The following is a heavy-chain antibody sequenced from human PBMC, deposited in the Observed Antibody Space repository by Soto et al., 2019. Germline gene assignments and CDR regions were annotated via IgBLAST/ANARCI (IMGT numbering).Heavy chain of an antibody. CDR3: ARDNNQYYYGSGSYDNASPPSFGMDV. CDR1: GGSISSGDYY. CDR2: IYYSGST. V-gene: IGHV4-31*03. Sequence: SETLSLTCTVSGGSISSGDYYWSWIRQHPGKSLEWIGYIYYSGSTYYNPSLKSRVTISVDTSKNQFSLKLSSVTAADTAVYYFARDNNQYYYGSGSYDNASPPSFGMDVGDQEATVTVSS. D-gene: IGHD3-10*01. J-gene: IGHJ6*02.